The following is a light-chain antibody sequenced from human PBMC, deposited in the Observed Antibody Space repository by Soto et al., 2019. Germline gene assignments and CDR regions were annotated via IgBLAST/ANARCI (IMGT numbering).Light chain of an antibody. V-gene: IGKV3-11*01. CDR1: QSVSSN. Sequence: IVMTQSPGTLSVSPGQRAVLSCRASQSVSSNLAWYQQKPGQAPRLLIYDTSNRATGIPARFGGRGSGTDFTLTISSLEPEDFAVYYCQHRGEWPPGATFGQGTRLEIK. J-gene: IGKJ5*01. CDR2: DTS. CDR3: QHRGEWPPGAT.